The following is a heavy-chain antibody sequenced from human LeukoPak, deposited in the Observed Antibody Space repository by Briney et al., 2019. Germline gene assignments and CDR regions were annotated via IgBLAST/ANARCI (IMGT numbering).Heavy chain of an antibody. CDR2: IYYSGST. V-gene: IGHV4-59*08. J-gene: IGHJ4*02. CDR1: GGSISSYY. D-gene: IGHD1-26*01. Sequence: SETLSLTCTVSGGSISSYYWSWIRQLPGKGLEWIGYIYYSGSTNYDPSLKSRVTISVDTSKNQFSLKLSSVTAADTAVYYCARQAVYSGSYLRTYYFDYWGQGTLVTVSS. CDR3: ARQAVYSGSYLRTYYFDY.